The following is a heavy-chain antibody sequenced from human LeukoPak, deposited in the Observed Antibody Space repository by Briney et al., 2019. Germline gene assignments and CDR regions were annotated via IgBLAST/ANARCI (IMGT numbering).Heavy chain of an antibody. V-gene: IGHV1-69*13. CDR2: IIPIFGIR. J-gene: IGHJ4*02. CDR3: ARDQGCSGGSCYSPLDY. Sequence: ASVKVSCKASGGTFSNSGFSWVRQAPGQGLEWMGGIIPIFGIRNYAQRFQGRVTMTANESTSTAYMELSSLRSEDTAVYYCARDQGCSGGSCYSPLDYWGQGTLVTVSS. CDR1: GGTFSNSG. D-gene: IGHD2-15*01.